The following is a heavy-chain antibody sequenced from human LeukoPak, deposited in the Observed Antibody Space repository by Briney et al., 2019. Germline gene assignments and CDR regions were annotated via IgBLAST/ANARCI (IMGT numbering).Heavy chain of an antibody. J-gene: IGHJ4*02. D-gene: IGHD3-9*01. CDR1: GYTFTSYG. CDR3: ARAIQRYFDWSHMGQFDY. V-gene: IGHV1-18*01. Sequence: GASVKVSCKASGYTFTSYGISWVRQAPGQGLEWIGWISAYNGNTNYAQKLQGRVTMTTDTSTSTAYMELRSLRSDDTAVYYCARAIQRYFDWSHMGQFDYWGQGTLVTVSS. CDR2: ISAYNGNT.